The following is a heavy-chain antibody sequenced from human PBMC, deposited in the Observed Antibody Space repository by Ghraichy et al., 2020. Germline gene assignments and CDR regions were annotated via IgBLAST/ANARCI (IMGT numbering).Heavy chain of an antibody. CDR2: IRSKANSYAT. J-gene: IGHJ6*02. CDR1: GFTFSGSA. Sequence: ETLSLTCAASGFTFSGSAMHWVRQASGKGLEWVGRIRSKANSYATAYAASVKGRFTISRDDSKNTAYLQMNSLKTEDTAVYYCTRTPRGYSHGSSYGMDVWGQGTTVTVSS. D-gene: IGHD5-18*01. CDR3: TRTPRGYSHGSSYGMDV. V-gene: IGHV3-73*01.